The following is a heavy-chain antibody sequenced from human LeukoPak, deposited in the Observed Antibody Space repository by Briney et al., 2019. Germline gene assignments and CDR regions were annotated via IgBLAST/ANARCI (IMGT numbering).Heavy chain of an antibody. D-gene: IGHD1-26*01. CDR3: AKMELEWELLVGFDY. CDR1: GFTFSSHA. V-gene: IGHV3-23*01. CDR2: ISGSGGST. J-gene: IGHJ4*02. Sequence: GGSLRLSCAASGFTFSSHAMSWVRQAPGKGLEWVSAISGSGGSTYYADSVKGRFTISRDNSKNTLYLQMNSLRAEDTAVYYCAKMELEWELLVGFDYGGQGTLVTVSS.